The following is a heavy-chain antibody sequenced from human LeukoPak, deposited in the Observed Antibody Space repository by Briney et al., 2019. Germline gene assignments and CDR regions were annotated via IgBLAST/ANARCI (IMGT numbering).Heavy chain of an antibody. CDR2: ISWNSGSI. V-gene: IGHV3-9*01. CDR3: AKDIGATIGLNWFDP. CDR1: GFTFDNYA. J-gene: IGHJ5*02. Sequence: PGRSLRLSCAASGFTFDNYAMHWVRQAPGKGLEWVSGISWNSGSIGYADSVKGRFTISRDNAKNSLYLQMNSLRAEDTALYYCAKDIGATIGLNWFDPWGQGTLLTDSS. D-gene: IGHD5-12*01.